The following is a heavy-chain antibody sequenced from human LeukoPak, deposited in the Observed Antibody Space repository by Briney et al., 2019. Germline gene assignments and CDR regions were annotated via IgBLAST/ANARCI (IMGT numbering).Heavy chain of an antibody. CDR1: GFTFSDYY. CDR3: ARGRGFYDSSGYYLDY. Sequence: GGSLRLSCAASGFTFSDYYMSWIRQAPGKGLEWVSYISSSGSTIYYADSVKGRFTISRDNAKNSLYLQMNSLRAEDTAAYYCARGRGFYDSSGYYLDYWGQGTLVTVSS. V-gene: IGHV3-11*04. D-gene: IGHD3-22*01. J-gene: IGHJ4*02. CDR2: ISSSGSTI.